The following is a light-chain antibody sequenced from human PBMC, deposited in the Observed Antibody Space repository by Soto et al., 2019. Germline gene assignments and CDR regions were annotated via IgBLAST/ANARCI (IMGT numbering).Light chain of an antibody. Sequence: QSALTQPASVSGSPGQPITISCTGTRSDVGGYNYVSWYQRHPGKAPKLMIYDVSNRPSGISSRFSGSKSGNTASLTISGLQAEDEADYYCSSYTTSSTVVFGGGTKLTV. V-gene: IGLV2-14*01. J-gene: IGLJ2*01. CDR2: DVS. CDR1: RSDVGGYNY. CDR3: SSYTTSSTVV.